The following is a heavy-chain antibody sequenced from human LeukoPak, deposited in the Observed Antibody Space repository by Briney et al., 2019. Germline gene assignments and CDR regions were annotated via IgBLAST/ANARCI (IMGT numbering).Heavy chain of an antibody. Sequence: GGSLRLSCAASGFTFSDYYMSWIRQAPGKGLGWVAVISYDGSDKSYADSVKGRFTISRDNSKNTLFLQMKSLRDEDTAVYYCARGGDYYHNSGRIDYWGQGTLVTVSS. J-gene: IGHJ4*02. CDR3: ARGGDYYHNSGRIDY. CDR1: GFTFSDYY. D-gene: IGHD3-22*01. CDR2: ISYDGSDK. V-gene: IGHV3-30*03.